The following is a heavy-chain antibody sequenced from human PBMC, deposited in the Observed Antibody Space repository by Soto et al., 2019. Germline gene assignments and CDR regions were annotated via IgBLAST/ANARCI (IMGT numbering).Heavy chain of an antibody. D-gene: IGHD3-16*01. CDR2: IYYSGST. J-gene: IGHJ5*02. V-gene: IGHV4-59*01. CDR3: ARRLGATKSLFGNNWFDP. Sequence: SETLSLTCTVSGGSISSYYCSWIRQPPWKGLEWIGYIYYSGSTNYNPSLKSRVTISVDTSKNQFSLKLSSVTAADTAVYYCARRLGATKSLFGNNWFDPFVQETLVSVSS. CDR1: GGSISSYY.